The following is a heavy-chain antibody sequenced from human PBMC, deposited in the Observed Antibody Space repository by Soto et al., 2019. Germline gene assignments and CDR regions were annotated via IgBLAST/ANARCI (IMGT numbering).Heavy chain of an antibody. D-gene: IGHD3-22*01. J-gene: IGHJ5*02. CDR3: AQETYYCHITDYHWFDP. V-gene: IGHV1-69*06. CDR1: GGSFSSYV. Sequence: QGQRVQSGAEVGKPGSSVKVSCKASGGSFSSYVINWIRQAPGQGLEWMGGIITVSNAADYAQRFQDRVTRSVAKAASTAYMAPRGLRSEDTAIDYCAQETYYCHITDYHWFDPWGQGNLVTVSS. CDR2: IITVSNAA.